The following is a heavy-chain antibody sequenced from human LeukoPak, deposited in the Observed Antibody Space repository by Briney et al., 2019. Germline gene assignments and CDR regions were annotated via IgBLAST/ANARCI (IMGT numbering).Heavy chain of an antibody. CDR2: ISHSGST. CDR1: GVSLSGYY. D-gene: IGHD7-27*01. CDR3: TKSSPGVPLDF. J-gene: IGHJ4*02. V-gene: IGHV4-34*01. Sequence: SETLSLTCGVSGVSLSGYYWSWIRQPPGKGPEWIGEISHSGSTSYNPSLQSRVTISLDTSRNQFSLNLAFVTAADTAIYYCTKSSPGVPLDFWGQGALVTVSS.